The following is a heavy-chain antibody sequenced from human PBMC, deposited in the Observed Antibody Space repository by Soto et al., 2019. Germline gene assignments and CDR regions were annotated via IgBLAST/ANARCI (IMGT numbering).Heavy chain of an antibody. J-gene: IGHJ4*02. CDR3: ARGYSMVRGVIGPLFDY. CDR2: IYSGGST. V-gene: IGHV3-66*01. D-gene: IGHD3-10*01. Sequence: GGSLRLSCAASGFTVSSNYISWVRQAPGKGLEWVSVIYSGGSTYYADSVKGRFTISRDNSKNTLYLQMNSLRAEDTAVYYCARGYSMVRGVIGPLFDYWGQGTLVTVSS. CDR1: GFTVSSNY.